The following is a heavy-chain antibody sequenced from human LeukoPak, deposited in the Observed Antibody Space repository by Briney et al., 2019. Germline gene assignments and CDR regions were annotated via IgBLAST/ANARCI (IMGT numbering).Heavy chain of an antibody. J-gene: IGHJ4*02. D-gene: IGHD3-10*01. V-gene: IGHV3-48*04. Sequence: GGSLRLSCAASGFTFSSYGMNWVRQAPGKGLEWVSYISSSGSTIYYADSVKGRFTISRDNAKNSLYLQMNSLRAEDTAVYYCARDLYGSGSYYTFDYWGQGTLVTVSS. CDR2: ISSSGSTI. CDR3: ARDLYGSGSYYTFDY. CDR1: GFTFSSYG.